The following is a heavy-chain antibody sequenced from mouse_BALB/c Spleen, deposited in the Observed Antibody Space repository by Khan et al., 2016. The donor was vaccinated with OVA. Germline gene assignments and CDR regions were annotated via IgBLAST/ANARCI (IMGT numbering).Heavy chain of an antibody. CDR2: INPSNGYT. D-gene: IGHD2-14*01. V-gene: IGHV1-4*01. Sequence: QMQLEESGAELARPGASVKMSCKASGYTFTSYTIHWIKKRPGQGLEWIGYINPSNGYTNYNQKFKDKATLTTDKSSTTAYLQLSSLTSDDSAVXNCVRNGAYHRNDGWFAYWGQGTLVPVSA. CDR1: GYTFTSYT. CDR3: VRNGAYHRNDGWFAY. J-gene: IGHJ3*01.